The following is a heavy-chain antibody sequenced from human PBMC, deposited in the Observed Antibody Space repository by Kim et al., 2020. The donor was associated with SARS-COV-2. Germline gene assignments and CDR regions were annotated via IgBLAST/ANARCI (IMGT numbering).Heavy chain of an antibody. J-gene: IGHJ4*02. CDR3: ARLLATETTVAPFFDY. D-gene: IGHD4-17*01. CDR1: GGSISSSSYY. CDR2: IYYSGST. V-gene: IGHV4-39*01. Sequence: SETLSLTCTVSGGSISSSSYYWGWIRQPPGKGLEWIGSIYYSGSTYYNPSLKSRVTISVDTSKNQFSLKLSSVTAADTAVYYCARLLATETTVAPFFDYWGQGTLVTVSS.